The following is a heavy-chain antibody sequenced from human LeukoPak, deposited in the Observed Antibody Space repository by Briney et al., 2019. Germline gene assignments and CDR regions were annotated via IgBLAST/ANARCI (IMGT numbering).Heavy chain of an antibody. D-gene: IGHD5-12*01. CDR1: GLTFDNYA. Sequence: GRSLRLSCTASGLTFDNYAMSWFRQAPGKGLAWVGFIRSKIYGGTTEYAASVKGRFTISRDDSKSIAYLQMTSLKSEDTAVYYCVRYSGDADYWGQGALVTVSS. CDR3: VRYSGDADY. V-gene: IGHV3-49*03. CDR2: IRSKIYGGTT. J-gene: IGHJ4*02.